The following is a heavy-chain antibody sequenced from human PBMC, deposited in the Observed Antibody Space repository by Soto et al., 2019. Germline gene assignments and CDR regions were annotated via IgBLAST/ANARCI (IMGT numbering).Heavy chain of an antibody. D-gene: IGHD3-9*01. CDR2: ISGSGGST. CDR1: GFTFSSYA. Sequence: PGGSLSLSCAASGFTFSSYAMSWVRQAPGKGLEWVSAISGSGGSTYYADSVKGRFTISRDNSKNTLYLQMNSLRAEDTAVYYFAKSRVSLRYFDWFPVSFDYWGQGTLVTVSS. CDR3: AKSRVSLRYFDWFPVSFDY. J-gene: IGHJ4*02. V-gene: IGHV3-23*01.